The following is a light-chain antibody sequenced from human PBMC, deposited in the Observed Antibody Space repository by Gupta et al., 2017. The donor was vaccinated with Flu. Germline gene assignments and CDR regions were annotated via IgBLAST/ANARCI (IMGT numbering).Light chain of an antibody. CDR3: QAEDSSNDVV. J-gene: IGLJ2*01. V-gene: IGLV3-1*01. CDR2: QDS. CDR1: KWGDKY. Sequence: SYALTQPPSVSVSPVKTASITCSGDKWGDKYACWYQQKPSQSPVLVIYQDSKRPAAIPGRFSASKSGNTATLTIRVTAEVEAADYYCQAEDSSNDVVFGGGTKLTVL.